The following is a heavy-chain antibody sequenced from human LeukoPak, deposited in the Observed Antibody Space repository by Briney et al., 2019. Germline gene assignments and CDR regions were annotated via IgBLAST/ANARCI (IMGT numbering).Heavy chain of an antibody. J-gene: IGHJ3*02. CDR3: AREGNGVSAFDI. V-gene: IGHV1-3*01. D-gene: IGHD2-8*01. CDR2: INAGNGNT. CDR1: GYTLTELS. Sequence: ASVKVSCKVSGYTLTELSMHWVRQAPGQRLEWMGWINAGNGNTKYAQKFQGRVTITRDTSASTAYMELSSLRSEDTAVYYCAREGNGVSAFDIWGQGTMVTVSS.